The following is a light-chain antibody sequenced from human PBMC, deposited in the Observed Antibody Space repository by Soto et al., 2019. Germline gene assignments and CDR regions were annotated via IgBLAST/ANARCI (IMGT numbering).Light chain of an antibody. CDR3: SVT. CDR1: QSIGRW. J-gene: IGKJ1*01. CDR2: DAS. Sequence: DIPMTQSPPTLSASVGDRVTITCRASQSIGRWLAWYQQKPGKAPKLLTYDASSLESGVPSRFSGSGSGTEFTLTISSLQPDYFDSSYSSVTFGQVTKVEI. V-gene: IGKV1-5*01.